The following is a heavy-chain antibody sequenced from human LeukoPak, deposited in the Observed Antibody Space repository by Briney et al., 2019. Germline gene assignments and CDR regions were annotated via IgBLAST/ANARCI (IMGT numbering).Heavy chain of an antibody. Sequence: GGSLRLSCAASGFTFSDYYMSWIRQAPGKGLEWVSYISSSGSTIYYADSVKGRFTISRDNAKNSLHLQMNSLRAEDTAVYYCARDREQLTYYFDYWGQGTLVTVSS. D-gene: IGHD6-6*01. V-gene: IGHV3-11*01. CDR2: ISSSGSTI. CDR3: ARDREQLTYYFDY. J-gene: IGHJ4*02. CDR1: GFTFSDYY.